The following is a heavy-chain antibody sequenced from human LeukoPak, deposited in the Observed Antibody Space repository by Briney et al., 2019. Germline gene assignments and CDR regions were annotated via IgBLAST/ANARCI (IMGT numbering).Heavy chain of an antibody. CDR3: AKGSYYDSSGSFYFDY. Sequence: GGSLRLSCAASGFTFSSYSMNWVRQAPGKGLEWVSDISSSGSTIYYADSVKGRFTISRDNAKNSLYLQMNSLRDEDTAVYYCAKGSYYDSSGSFYFDYWGQGTLVTVSS. CDR2: ISSSGSTI. J-gene: IGHJ4*02. D-gene: IGHD3-22*01. V-gene: IGHV3-48*02. CDR1: GFTFSSYS.